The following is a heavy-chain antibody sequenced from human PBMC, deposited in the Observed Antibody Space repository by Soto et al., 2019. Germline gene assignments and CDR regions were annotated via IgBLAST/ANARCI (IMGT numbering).Heavy chain of an antibody. V-gene: IGHV4-34*01. D-gene: IGHD1-26*01. Sequence: SETLSLTCAVYGGSFSGYNWSWIRQPPGKGLEWIGEINHSGSTNYNPSLKSRVTISVDTSKNQFSLRLSSVTAADTAVYYCARVEVGATSGLLVYWGQGNLVTVSS. CDR2: INHSGST. CDR3: ARVEVGATSGLLVY. J-gene: IGHJ4*02. CDR1: GGSFSGYN.